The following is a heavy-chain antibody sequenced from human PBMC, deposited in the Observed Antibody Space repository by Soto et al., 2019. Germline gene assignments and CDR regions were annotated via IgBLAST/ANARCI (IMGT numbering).Heavy chain of an antibody. V-gene: IGHV4-59*12. D-gene: IGHD3-10*01. CDR1: GGSIDYYY. Sequence: PSETLSLTCTVSGGSIDYYYWIWIRQPPGKGLEWLGYISDSGNTEYNPSLQSRVTISVDTSKNQFSLKLNSVTAADTAVYYCASSGLVGLNGFSYPDMDVGGQGTTV. CDR2: ISDSGNT. J-gene: IGHJ6*02. CDR3: ASSGLVGLNGFSYPDMDV.